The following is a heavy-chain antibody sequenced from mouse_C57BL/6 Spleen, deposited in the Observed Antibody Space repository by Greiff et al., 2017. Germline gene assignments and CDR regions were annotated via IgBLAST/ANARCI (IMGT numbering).Heavy chain of an antibody. CDR1: GYAFSSYW. CDR2: IYPGDGDT. J-gene: IGHJ2*01. V-gene: IGHV1-80*01. CDR3: ARGWLRPFFDY. Sequence: VQLQQSGAELVKPGASVKISCKASGYAFSSYWMNWVKQRPGKGLEWIGQIYPGDGDTNYNGKFKGKATLTADKSSSTAYMQLSSLTSEDSAVYLCARGWLRPFFDYWSQGTTLTVSS. D-gene: IGHD3-2*02.